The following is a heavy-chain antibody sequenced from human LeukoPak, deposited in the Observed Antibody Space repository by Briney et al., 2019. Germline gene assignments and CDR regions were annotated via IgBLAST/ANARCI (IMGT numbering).Heavy chain of an antibody. Sequence: GGSLRLSCAASGFTFSSYAMSWVRQAPGKGLEWVSAISGSGGSTYCADSVKGRFTISRDNSKNTLYLQMNSLRAEDTAVYYCAKVGSSGYYNDYWGQGTLVTVSS. CDR1: GFTFSSYA. D-gene: IGHD3-22*01. V-gene: IGHV3-23*01. CDR3: AKVGSSGYYNDY. J-gene: IGHJ4*02. CDR2: ISGSGGST.